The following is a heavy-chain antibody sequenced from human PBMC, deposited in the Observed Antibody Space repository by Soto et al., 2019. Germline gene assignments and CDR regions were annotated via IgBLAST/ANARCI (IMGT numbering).Heavy chain of an antibody. V-gene: IGHV4-61*01. J-gene: IGHJ4*02. CDR3: ARMIDY. CDR1: GGSVSSGSYY. Sequence: SETLSLTCTVSGGSVSSGSYYWSWIRQPPGKGLEWIGYIYYSGSTNYNPSLKSRVTISVDTSKNQFSLKLSSVTAADTAVYYCARMIDYWGQGTLVTVSS. D-gene: IGHD3-16*01. CDR2: IYYSGST.